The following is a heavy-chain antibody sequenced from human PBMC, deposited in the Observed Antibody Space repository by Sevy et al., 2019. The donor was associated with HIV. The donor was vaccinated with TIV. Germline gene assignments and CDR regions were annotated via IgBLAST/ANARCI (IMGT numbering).Heavy chain of an antibody. J-gene: IGHJ4*02. Sequence: GSLRLSCTASGFTYTDDAMNWVRQSPGKGLEWVAFFKRKADGGTLDHAASVKGRFTISRDDSKNIAYLQMNDLKTEDTGVYYCTRWKEAQSVFDYWGQGALVTVSS. V-gene: IGHV3-49*04. CDR3: TRWKEAQSVFDY. CDR2: FKRKADGGTL. CDR1: GFTYTDDA. D-gene: IGHD1-1*01.